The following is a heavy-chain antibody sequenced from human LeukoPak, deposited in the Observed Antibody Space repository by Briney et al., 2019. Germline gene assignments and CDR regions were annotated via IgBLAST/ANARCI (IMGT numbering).Heavy chain of an antibody. J-gene: IGHJ4*02. Sequence: GGSLLLSCAASGFTFSSYGMHWVRQAPGKGLEWVAVISYDGSNKYYADSVKGRFTISRDNSKNTLYLQMNSLRAEDTAVYYCAKGLYGPGDYDPYFDYWGQGTLVTVSS. D-gene: IGHD4-17*01. CDR3: AKGLYGPGDYDPYFDY. CDR1: GFTFSSYG. CDR2: ISYDGSNK. V-gene: IGHV3-30*18.